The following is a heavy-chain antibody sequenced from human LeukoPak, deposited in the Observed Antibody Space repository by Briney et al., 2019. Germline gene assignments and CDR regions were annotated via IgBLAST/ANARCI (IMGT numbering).Heavy chain of an antibody. CDR3: VKVRGRARVGYFDY. J-gene: IGHJ4*02. D-gene: IGHD1-26*01. Sequence: QTGGSLRLSCAASGFTFSSSWIHWVSQPPGKGLVWVSRINKDGSVTDYAESVKGRFSISRDNTKNTLYLQMNSLRVEDTAIYYCVKVRGRARVGYFDYWGQGTLVTVSS. CDR1: GFTFSSSW. CDR2: INKDGSVT. V-gene: IGHV3-74*01.